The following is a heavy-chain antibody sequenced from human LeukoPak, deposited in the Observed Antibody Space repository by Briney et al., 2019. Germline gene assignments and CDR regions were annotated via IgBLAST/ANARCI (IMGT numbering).Heavy chain of an antibody. CDR1: RFPFSSYW. J-gene: IGHJ4*02. Sequence: GGSLRLSCAAYRFPFSSYWMHWVRQAPGKGLVWVSRINGDGSITTYADSVKGRFTISRDNAKNMLYLQLDSLTAEDTAVYYCSRGLVGYYHDSSTYPDSWGQGTLVTVSS. CDR2: INGDGSIT. D-gene: IGHD3-22*01. CDR3: SRGLVGYYHDSSTYPDS. V-gene: IGHV3-74*01.